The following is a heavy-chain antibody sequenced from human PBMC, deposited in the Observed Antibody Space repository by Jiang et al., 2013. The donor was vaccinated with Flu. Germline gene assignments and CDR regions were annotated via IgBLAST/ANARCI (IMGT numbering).Heavy chain of an antibody. V-gene: IGHV1-2*02. J-gene: IGHJ4*02. CDR3: ARASYYYDSSGYYYYFDY. CDR1: GYTFTGYY. D-gene: IGHD3-22*01. CDR2: INPNSGGT. Sequence: QLVESGAEVKKPGASVKVSCKASGYTFTGYYMHWVRQAPGQGLEWMGWINPNSGGTNYAQKFQGRVTMTRDTSISTAYMELSRLRSDDTAVYYCARASYYYDSSGYYYYFDYWGQGTLVTVSS.